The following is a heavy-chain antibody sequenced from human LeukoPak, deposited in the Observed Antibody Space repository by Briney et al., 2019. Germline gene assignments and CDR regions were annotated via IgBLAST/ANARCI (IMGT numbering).Heavy chain of an antibody. CDR2: IKNYGNDT. Sequence: GGTLRLSCAASGFTFTSHWMHWVRHTPGKGLVWVSGIKNYGNDTAYADSVKGRFTISRDNAKNTLYLQMDSLRAEDTAVYYCARDMNPTVFDFWGQGTLVTVSS. D-gene: IGHD3-16*01. CDR1: GFTFTSHW. V-gene: IGHV3-74*01. CDR3: ARDMNPTVFDF. J-gene: IGHJ4*02.